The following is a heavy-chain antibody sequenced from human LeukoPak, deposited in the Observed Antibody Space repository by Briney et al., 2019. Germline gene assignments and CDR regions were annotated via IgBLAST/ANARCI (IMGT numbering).Heavy chain of an antibody. V-gene: IGHV4-59*01. D-gene: IGHD6-19*01. J-gene: IGHJ5*02. CDR3: ARARKNSSGKLNWFDP. CDR1: GGSISSYY. Sequence: PSETLSLTCTVSGGSISSYYWSWIRQPPGKGLEWIGYIYYSGSTNYNPSLKSRVTISEDTSKNQFSLKLSSVTAADTAVYYCARARKNSSGKLNWFDPWGQGTLVTVSS. CDR2: IYYSGST.